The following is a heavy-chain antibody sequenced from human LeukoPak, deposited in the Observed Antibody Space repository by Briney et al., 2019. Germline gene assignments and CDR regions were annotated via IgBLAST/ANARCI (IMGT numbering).Heavy chain of an antibody. CDR2: IYYSGST. CDR1: GGSISSYY. D-gene: IGHD3-10*01. J-gene: IGHJ6*02. V-gene: IGHV4-59*01. CDR3: VRVGGSNYYYYGMDV. Sequence: PSETLSLTCTVSGGSISSYYWSWIRQPPGKGLEWIGYIYYSGSTNYNPSLKSRVTISVDTSKNQFSLKLSSVTAADTAVYYCVRVGGSNYYYYGMDVWGQGTTVTVSS.